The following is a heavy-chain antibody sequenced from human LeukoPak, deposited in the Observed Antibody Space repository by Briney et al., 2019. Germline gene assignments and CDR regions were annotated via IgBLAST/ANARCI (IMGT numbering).Heavy chain of an antibody. CDR2: ISGSGGST. Sequence: GGSLRLSCAASGFTFSRYGMSWVRQAPGKGLEGVSTISGSGGSTYHADSVKGRFTISRDNSKNTLYLQMNSLSAEDTAVYYCAKSSSYFQHWGQGTLVTVSS. V-gene: IGHV3-23*01. J-gene: IGHJ1*01. CDR1: GFTFSRYG. D-gene: IGHD6-13*01. CDR3: AKSSSYFQH.